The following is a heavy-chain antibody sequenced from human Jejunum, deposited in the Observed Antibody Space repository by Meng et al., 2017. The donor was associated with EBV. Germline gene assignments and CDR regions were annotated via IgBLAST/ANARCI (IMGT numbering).Heavy chain of an antibody. D-gene: IGHD5-12*01. CDR1: GYTFTRYG. CDR2: ITVYNGNT. Sequence: HVQLVQSGVEAKKAVAHVEVSRKTSGYTFTRYGISWVRQAPGHGPEWMGWITVYNGNTNYAPRLQGRVTMTTDLSTSTAYMELRSLRSDDTAVYYCARDSSGYNANDKVSDYWGQGTLVTVSS. V-gene: IGHV1-18*01. J-gene: IGHJ4*01. CDR3: ARDSSGYNANDKVSDY.